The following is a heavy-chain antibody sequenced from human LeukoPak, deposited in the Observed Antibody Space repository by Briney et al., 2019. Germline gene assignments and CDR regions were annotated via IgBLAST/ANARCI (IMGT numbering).Heavy chain of an antibody. J-gene: IGHJ4*02. D-gene: IGHD3-16*01. CDR3: TRGAGWLIDY. V-gene: IGHV4-59*01. CDR2: FHNSGTS. CDR1: DDSISDYY. Sequence: SETLSLTCTVSDDSISDYYRGWIRQPPGKGLEWVGYFHNSGTSTYNPSLKSRVTISADTSKNQFSLKLNSLTTADTAVYYCTRGAGWLIDYWGQGILVTVSS.